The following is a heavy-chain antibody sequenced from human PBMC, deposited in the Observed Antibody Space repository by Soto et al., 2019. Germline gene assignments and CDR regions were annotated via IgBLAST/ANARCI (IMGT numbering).Heavy chain of an antibody. CDR3: ARDQTDSGGYSDS. CDR2: IWNDGSHA. V-gene: IGHV3-33*01. J-gene: IGHJ4*02. CDR1: GFPFRSYG. D-gene: IGHD2-15*01. Sequence: QVQLVESGGGVVQPGGSLRLSCEGSGFPFRSYGIQWVRQAPGKGLEWLGLIWNDGSHAYYADSVKGRFTISRDNSENTVFLQVSNLRAEDTAVYFCARDQTDSGGYSDSWGQGTLVTVSS.